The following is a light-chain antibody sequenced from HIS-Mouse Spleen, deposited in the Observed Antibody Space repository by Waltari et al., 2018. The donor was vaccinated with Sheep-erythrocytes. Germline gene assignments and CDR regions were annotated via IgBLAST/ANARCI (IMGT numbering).Light chain of an antibody. V-gene: IGLV1-40*01. CDR3: QSYDSSLSGWV. J-gene: IGLJ3*02. CDR2: GNS. CDR1: ISHLGAGYD. Sequence: QSVLPQPPSVSAAPGQRVTISRTGSISHLGAGYDADWYQQLPGTAPKLLIYGNSNRPSGVPDRFSGSKSGTSASLAITGLQAEDEADYYCQSYDSSLSGWVFGGGTKLTVL.